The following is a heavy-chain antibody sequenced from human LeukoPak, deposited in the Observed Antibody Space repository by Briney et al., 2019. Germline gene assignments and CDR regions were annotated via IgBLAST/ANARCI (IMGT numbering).Heavy chain of an antibody. CDR2: INPSGGST. CDR1: GYTFTSYY. Sequence: GASVKVSCKASGYTFTSYYMHWVRQAPGQGLGWMGIINPSGGSTSYAQKFQGRVTMTRDTSTTTVYMEVSSLRSEDTAVYYCARGTANFWSGYSSHFDYWGQGTLVTVSS. D-gene: IGHD3-3*01. V-gene: IGHV1-46*01. CDR3: ARGTANFWSGYSSHFDY. J-gene: IGHJ4*02.